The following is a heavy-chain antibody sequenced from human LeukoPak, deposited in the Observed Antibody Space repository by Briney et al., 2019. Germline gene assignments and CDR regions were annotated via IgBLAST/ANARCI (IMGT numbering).Heavy chain of an antibody. Sequence: SETLSLTCTVSGGSISSYYWSWIRQPPGKGLEWIGYIYYSGSTNYKPSLKSRVTISVDTSKNQFSLKLSSVTAADTAVYYCARGPHQLWFQIYYMDVWGKGTTVTVSS. CDR2: IYYSGST. J-gene: IGHJ6*03. D-gene: IGHD5-18*01. CDR1: GGSISSYY. CDR3: ARGPHQLWFQIYYMDV. V-gene: IGHV4-59*01.